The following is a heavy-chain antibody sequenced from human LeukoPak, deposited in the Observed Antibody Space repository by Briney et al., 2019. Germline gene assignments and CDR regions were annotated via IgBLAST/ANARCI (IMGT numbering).Heavy chain of an antibody. CDR1: GFTFSGYY. CDR3: ARDSRSHYYDSSGYHDAFDI. J-gene: IGHJ3*02. CDR2: ISPNSGGT. Sequence: ASVKVSCKASGFTFSGYYMHWVRQAPGQGLEWMAWISPNSGGTNYVQKFQGRVTMTRDTSISTAYMGLSRLRSDDTAVYYCARDSRSHYYDSSGYHDAFDIWGQGTMVTVSS. D-gene: IGHD3-22*01. V-gene: IGHV1-2*02.